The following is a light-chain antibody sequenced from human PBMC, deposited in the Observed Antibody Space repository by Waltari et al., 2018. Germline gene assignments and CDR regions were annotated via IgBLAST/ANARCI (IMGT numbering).Light chain of an antibody. CDR3: QQYDGSVLT. CDR2: GAS. Sequence: IVLTQSPDTMSLSPGQRATPSCRASQTIKNNFLVWYQQKPGQAPRLIIHGASSRATGFPDRFSGSGSGTDFTLTINSLKPEDSAVYYCQQYDGSVLTFGGGTKVEI. V-gene: IGKV3-20*01. CDR1: QTIKNNF. J-gene: IGKJ4*01.